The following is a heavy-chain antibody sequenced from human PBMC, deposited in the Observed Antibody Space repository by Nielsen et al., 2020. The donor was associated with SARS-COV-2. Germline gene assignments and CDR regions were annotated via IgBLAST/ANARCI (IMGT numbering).Heavy chain of an antibody. CDR1: GYTFSHYV. CDR2: MNTNTGDP. V-gene: IGHV7-4-1*02. D-gene: IGHD6-19*01. CDR3: ATEPAVAGQGRLDY. J-gene: IGHJ4*02. Sequence: ASVKVSCKASGYTFSHYVINWVRQAPGQGLEWMGWMNTNTGDPTYAQGFTGRFVLSLDTSVSTAYLEITSLRGEDTAVYYCATEPAVAGQGRLDYWGQGSLVTVST.